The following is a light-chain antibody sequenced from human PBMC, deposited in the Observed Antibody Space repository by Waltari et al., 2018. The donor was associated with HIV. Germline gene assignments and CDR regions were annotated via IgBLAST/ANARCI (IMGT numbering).Light chain of an antibody. Sequence: SSELTQPPSVSVSPGQTARITCSGGALPKQYAYWYQQKPGQAPVVMIYKDSERPSGIPERFSGSSSGTTVTLTISGVQAEDEADYYCQSADSSGTHYVFGTGTKVTVL. CDR2: KDS. J-gene: IGLJ1*01. CDR3: QSADSSGTHYV. CDR1: ALPKQY. V-gene: IGLV3-25*03.